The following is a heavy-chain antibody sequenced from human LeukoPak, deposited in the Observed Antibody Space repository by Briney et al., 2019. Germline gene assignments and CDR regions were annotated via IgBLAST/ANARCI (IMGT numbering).Heavy chain of an antibody. D-gene: IGHD3-16*01. CDR2: ISGSGDST. Sequence: GGSLRLSCAASGFTFSSYAMNWVRQAPGKGLEWVSAISGSGDSTYYADSVKGRFTISRDNSKNTLYLQMNSLRAEDTAVYYCARVNVCPRCHFDYWGQGTLVTVSS. J-gene: IGHJ4*02. CDR3: ARVNVCPRCHFDY. V-gene: IGHV3-23*01. CDR1: GFTFSSYA.